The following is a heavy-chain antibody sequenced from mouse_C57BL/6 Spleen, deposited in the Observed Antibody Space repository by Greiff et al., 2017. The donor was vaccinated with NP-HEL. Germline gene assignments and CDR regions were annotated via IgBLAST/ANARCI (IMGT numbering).Heavy chain of an antibody. J-gene: IGHJ4*01. CDR3: AKATVVDYYAMDY. CDR1: GFSLTSYG. CDR2: IWRGGST. D-gene: IGHD1-1*01. Sequence: VKLVESGPGLVQPSQSLSITCTVSGFSLTSYGVHWVRQSPGKGLEWLGVIWRGGSTDYNAAFMSRLSITKDNSKSQVFFKMNSLQADDTAIYYCAKATVVDYYAMDYWGQGTSVTVSS. V-gene: IGHV2-5*01.